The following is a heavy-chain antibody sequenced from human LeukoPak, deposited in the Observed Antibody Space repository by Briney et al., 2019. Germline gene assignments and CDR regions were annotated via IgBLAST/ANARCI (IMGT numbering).Heavy chain of an antibody. CDR1: GGSISSSSYY. D-gene: IGHD3-10*01. V-gene: IGHV4-39*07. J-gene: IGHJ6*02. CDR3: ASQSGASLYGMDV. Sequence: PSETLSLTCTVSGGSISSSSYYWGWIRQPPGKGLEWIGSIYYSGSTYYNPSLKSRVTISVDTSKNQFSLKLSSVAAADTAVYYCASQSGASLYGMDVWGQGTTVTVSS. CDR2: IYYSGST.